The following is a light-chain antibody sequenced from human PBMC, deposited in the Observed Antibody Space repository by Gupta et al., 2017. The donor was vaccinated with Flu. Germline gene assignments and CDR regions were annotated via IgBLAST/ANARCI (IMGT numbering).Light chain of an antibody. J-gene: IGKJ2*01. CDR2: GAS. CDR3: QQYGSSPMYT. V-gene: IGKV3-20*01. CDR1: QSVDSDF. Sequence: EIVLTQSPGTLSLSPGERVTLSCRASQSVDSDFLAWYQQKPGQAPTLLIYGASSRATGIPDRFSGSESGTDFTLTISRLEPEDFAVYYCQQYGSSPMYTFGQGTRLEIK.